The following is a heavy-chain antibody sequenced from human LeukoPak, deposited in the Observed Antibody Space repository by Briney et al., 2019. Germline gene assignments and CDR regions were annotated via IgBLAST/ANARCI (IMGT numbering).Heavy chain of an antibody. V-gene: IGHV4-34*01. CDR3: ARGERNFDWLPYY. CDR2: INHSGST. D-gene: IGHD3-9*01. Sequence: SETLSLTCAVYGGSFSGNCWSWIRQPPGKGLEWIGEINHSGSTNYNPSLKSRVTISVDTSKNQFSLKLSSVTAADTAVYYCARGERNFDWLPYYWGQGTLVTVSS. J-gene: IGHJ4*02. CDR1: GGSFSGNC.